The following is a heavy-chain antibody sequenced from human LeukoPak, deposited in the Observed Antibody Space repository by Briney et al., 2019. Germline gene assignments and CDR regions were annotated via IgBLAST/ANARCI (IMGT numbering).Heavy chain of an antibody. J-gene: IGHJ4*02. D-gene: IGHD3-9*01. CDR1: GFAFNTQA. CDR2: MSLDGSSI. Sequence: GRSLSLSCVASGFAFNTQAMHWVRQAPGKGLEWLAVMSLDGSSIYYADSVRGRFTISRDNSKNTLFLQMSSLRVEDTAVYYCARDRGKLRYLDLWGQGTLLTVSS. CDR3: ARDRGKLRYLDL. V-gene: IGHV3-30*15.